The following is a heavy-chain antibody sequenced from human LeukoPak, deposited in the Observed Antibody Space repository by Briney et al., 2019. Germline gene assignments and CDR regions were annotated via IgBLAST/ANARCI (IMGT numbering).Heavy chain of an antibody. CDR2: ISSSSSSTI. D-gene: IGHD3-10*01. V-gene: IGHV3-48*01. CDR3: ARDGTYYGSGNHDY. J-gene: IGHJ4*02. CDR1: GFTFSSYS. Sequence: GGSLRLSCAASGFTFSSYSMNWVRQAPGKGLEWVSYISSSSSSTIYYADSVEGRFTISRDNAKNSLYLQMNSLRAEDTAVYYCARDGTYYGSGNHDYWGQGTLVTVSS.